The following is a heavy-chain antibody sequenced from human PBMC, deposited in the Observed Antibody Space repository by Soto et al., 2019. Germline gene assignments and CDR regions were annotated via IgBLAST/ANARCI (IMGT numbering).Heavy chain of an antibody. V-gene: IGHV3-53*01. CDR3: ARVYGSGSYFYYYYYMDV. CDR2: IYSGGST. J-gene: IGHJ6*03. Sequence: GGSLRLSCAASGFTVSSNYMSWVRQAPGKGLEWVSVIYSGGSTYYADSVKGRFTISRDNSKNTLYLQMNSLRAEDTAVYYCARVYGSGSYFYYYYYMDVWGKGTTVTVSS. D-gene: IGHD3-10*01. CDR1: GFTVSSNY.